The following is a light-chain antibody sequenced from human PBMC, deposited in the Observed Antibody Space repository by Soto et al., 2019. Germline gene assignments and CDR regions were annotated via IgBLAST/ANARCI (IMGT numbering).Light chain of an antibody. V-gene: IGLV1-44*01. CDR1: SSNIGSNT. Sequence: QSVLTQPPSASGTPGQRVTISCSGSSSNIGSNTVNWYQQLPGTAPKLLIYSNNQRPSGVPARFSASKSGSSASLAISGLQAEDEADYYCQSYDSVLSASVFGGGTKVTVL. CDR2: SNN. CDR3: QSYDSVLSASV. J-gene: IGLJ2*01.